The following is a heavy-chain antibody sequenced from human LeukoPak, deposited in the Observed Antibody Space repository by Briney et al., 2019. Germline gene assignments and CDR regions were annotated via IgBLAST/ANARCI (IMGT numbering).Heavy chain of an antibody. J-gene: IGHJ4*02. D-gene: IGHD2-2*01. Sequence: SETLSLTCAVSGDSISSNNWWGWIRQPPGKGLEWVGYIYYSGSAYYNPSLKSRVTMSVDTSKNQFSLKLSSVTAVDTAVYYSARKNTCSSTTCHDAFDYWGQGTLVTVSS. CDR1: GDSISSNNW. CDR2: IYYSGSA. CDR3: ARKNTCSSTTCHDAFDY. V-gene: IGHV4-28*01.